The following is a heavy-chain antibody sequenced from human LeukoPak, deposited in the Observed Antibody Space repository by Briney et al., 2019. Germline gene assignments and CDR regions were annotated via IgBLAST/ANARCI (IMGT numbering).Heavy chain of an antibody. Sequence: ASVKVSCKASGYTFTSYYMHWVRQAPGQGLEWMGIINPSGGSTSYAQKFQGRVTMTRDTSTSTVYVGLSSLRSEDTAVYYCARVDPDYDFWSGAIGYWGQGTLVTVSS. CDR3: ARVDPDYDFWSGAIGY. CDR1: GYTFTSYY. D-gene: IGHD3-3*01. V-gene: IGHV1-46*01. J-gene: IGHJ4*02. CDR2: INPSGGST.